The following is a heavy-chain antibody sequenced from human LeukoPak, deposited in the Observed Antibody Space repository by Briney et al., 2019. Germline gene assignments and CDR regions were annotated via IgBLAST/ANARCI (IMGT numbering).Heavy chain of an antibody. CDR1: GFIFSNYA. J-gene: IGHJ6*02. CDR3: VKRGGGDHGLDV. D-gene: IGHD2-21*02. CDR2: ISFDGGKK. V-gene: IGHV3-30*18. Sequence: GRSLRLSCAASGFIFSNYAIHWVRQTPGKGLECVAVISFDGGKKYYADFAKGRFTISRDDSKNTAYLQMNGLRVEDTAVFYCVKRGGGDHGLDVWGQGTTVTVSS.